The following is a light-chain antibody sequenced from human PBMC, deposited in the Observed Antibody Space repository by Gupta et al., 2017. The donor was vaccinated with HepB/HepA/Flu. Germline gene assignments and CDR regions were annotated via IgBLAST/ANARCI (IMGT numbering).Light chain of an antibody. CDR3: QQGDNFPFT. CDR1: QAISSY. J-gene: IGKJ3*01. V-gene: IGKV1-9*01. CDR2: AAS. Sequence: DIQLTQSPSFLSASVGDRVTITCRASQAISSYLAWYQQRPGKAPNLLIYAASTVQRGVPSRFSGSGSGTEFTLTISSRQPEDSATYYCQQGDNFPFTFGHGTKVDIK.